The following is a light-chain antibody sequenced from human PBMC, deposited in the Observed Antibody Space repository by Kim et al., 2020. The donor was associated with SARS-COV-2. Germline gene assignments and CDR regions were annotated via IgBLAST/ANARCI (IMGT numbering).Light chain of an antibody. CDR3: QQYNNWPPWT. V-gene: IGKV3-15*01. CDR1: QSVSSD. Sequence: SPGERATLSCRASQSVSSDLAWYQQKPGQAPRLLIYGASTRATGIPARFSGSGSGTEFTLTISSLQSEEFAVYYCQQYNNWPPWTFGQGAKVEIK. J-gene: IGKJ1*01. CDR2: GAS.